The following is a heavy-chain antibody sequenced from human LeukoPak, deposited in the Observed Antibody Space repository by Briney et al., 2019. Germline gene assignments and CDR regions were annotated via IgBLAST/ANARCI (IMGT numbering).Heavy chain of an antibody. V-gene: IGHV4-4*07. J-gene: IGHJ4*02. CDR1: GDSITNYY. CDR2: IFTTGFT. Sequence: SETLSLTCSVSGDSITNYYWSWIRQPAGKGLELIGRIFTTGFTTYDPSLKSRVSMSFDTSKNQFSLKLNSVTAADTAVYYCAAGPVGHISRAFDLWGQGHLVTVSS. CDR3: AAGPVGHISRAFDL.